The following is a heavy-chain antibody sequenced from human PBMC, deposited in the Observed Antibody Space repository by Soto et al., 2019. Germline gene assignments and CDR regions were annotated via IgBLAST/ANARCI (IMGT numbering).Heavy chain of an antibody. J-gene: IGHJ3*01. V-gene: IGHV3-74*01. CDR2: INSDGSTK. CDR1: GFPFTPFW. D-gene: IGHD3-16*01. CDR3: VRDRGSPDSFNV. Sequence: EVQVVESGGGLVQPGESLRLSCAASGFPFTPFWMHWVRQAPGKGLVWLSHINSDGSTKVYADSVKGRFTISRDNAKNTLYLQMHSLKAEDTAVYYCVRDRGSPDSFNVWGRGTMVTVSS.